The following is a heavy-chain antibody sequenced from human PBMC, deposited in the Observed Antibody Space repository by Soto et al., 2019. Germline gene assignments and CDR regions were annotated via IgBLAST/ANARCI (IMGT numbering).Heavy chain of an antibody. CDR3: ALGRSGLDV. CDR2: IQQVGSEK. D-gene: IGHD7-27*01. J-gene: IGHJ6*02. V-gene: IGHV3-7*01. Sequence: EVQLVESGGGLVQPGGSLRLSCAASGFTFNKYWMTWVRQAPGKGLEWVANIQQVGSEKYYVDSVKGRFTSSRDNPDNSLYLQVNGLSAEDTAVYYCALGRSGLDVWGQGTTVTVSS. CDR1: GFTFNKYW.